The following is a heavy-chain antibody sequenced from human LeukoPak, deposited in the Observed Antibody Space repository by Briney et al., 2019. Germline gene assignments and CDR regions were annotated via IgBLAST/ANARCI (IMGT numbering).Heavy chain of an antibody. CDR3: ARDRGLLYSGSGCLDY. CDR1: GYSFTSYY. CDR2: INPSSGAT. V-gene: IGHV1-46*01. J-gene: IGHJ4*02. D-gene: IGHD5-12*01. Sequence: ASVKVSCKASGYSFTSYYMHWVRQAPGQGLEWMGIINPSSGATAYAQKFQGRVAMTRDTSTSTVYMELSSPRSEDTAVYYCARDRGLLYSGSGCLDYWGQGTLVTVSS.